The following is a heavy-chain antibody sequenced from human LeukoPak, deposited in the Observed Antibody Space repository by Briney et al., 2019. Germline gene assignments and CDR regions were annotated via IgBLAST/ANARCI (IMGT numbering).Heavy chain of an antibody. D-gene: IGHD6-6*01. CDR1: GFTFSDYY. Sequence: AGGSLRLSCAASGFTFSDYYMSWIRQAPGKGLEWVSYISSSGSTIYYADSVKGRFTISRDNAKNSLYLQMNSLRAEDTAVYYCASTRRRVKYFDYWGQGTLVTVSS. J-gene: IGHJ4*02. CDR3: ASTRRRVKYFDY. CDR2: ISSSGSTI. V-gene: IGHV3-11*01.